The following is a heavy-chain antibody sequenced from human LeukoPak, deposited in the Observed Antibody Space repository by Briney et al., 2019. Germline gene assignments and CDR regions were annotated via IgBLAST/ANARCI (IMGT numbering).Heavy chain of an antibody. CDR3: ASPYDSSGYYY. V-gene: IGHV4-39*01. CDR2: IYYSGST. CDR1: GGSISSSSYY. Sequence: PSETLSLTCTVSGGSISSSSYYWGWIRQPPGKGLEWIGSIYYSGSTCYNPSLKSRVTISVDTSKNQFSLKLSSVTAADTAVYYCASPYDSSGYYYWGQGTLVTVSS. J-gene: IGHJ4*02. D-gene: IGHD3-22*01.